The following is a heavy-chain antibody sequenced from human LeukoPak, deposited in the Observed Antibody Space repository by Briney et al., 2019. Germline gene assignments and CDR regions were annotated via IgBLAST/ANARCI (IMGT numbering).Heavy chain of an antibody. J-gene: IGHJ4*02. V-gene: IGHV3-21*01. D-gene: IGHD6-19*01. Sequence: PGGSLRLSCAASGFTFSSYSMNWVRQAPGKGLEWVSSISSGSSYIYYADSVKGRFTISRDNAKNSLYLQMNSLRAEDTAVYYCARDRLAGQWLVGGLDYWGQGTLVTVSS. CDR1: GFTFSSYS. CDR3: ARDRLAGQWLVGGLDY. CDR2: ISSGSSYI.